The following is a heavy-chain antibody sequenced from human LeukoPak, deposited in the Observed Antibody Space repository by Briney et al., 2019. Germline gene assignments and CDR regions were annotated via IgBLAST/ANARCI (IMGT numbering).Heavy chain of an antibody. Sequence: PSETLSLTCAVYGGSFSGYYWSWTRQPPGKGLEWIGEINHSGSTNYNPSLKSRVTISVDTSKNQFSLKLSSVTAADTAVYYCARGPTKGADNWFDPWGQGTLVTVSS. J-gene: IGHJ5*02. V-gene: IGHV4-34*01. CDR2: INHSGST. D-gene: IGHD2-8*01. CDR1: GGSFSGYY. CDR3: ARGPTKGADNWFDP.